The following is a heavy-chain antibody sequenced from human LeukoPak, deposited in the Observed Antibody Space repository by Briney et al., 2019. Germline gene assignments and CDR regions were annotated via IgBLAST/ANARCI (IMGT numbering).Heavy chain of an antibody. CDR1: GFTFDDYG. V-gene: IGHV3-20*04. CDR2: INWNGGST. Sequence: GGSLRLSCAASGFTFDDYGMSWVRQAPGKGLEWVSGINWNGGSTGYADSVKGRFTISRDNSKNTLYLQMNSLRAEDTAVYYCARGSGYDWLPVTLDYWGQGTLVTVSS. D-gene: IGHD5-12*01. J-gene: IGHJ4*02. CDR3: ARGSGYDWLPVTLDY.